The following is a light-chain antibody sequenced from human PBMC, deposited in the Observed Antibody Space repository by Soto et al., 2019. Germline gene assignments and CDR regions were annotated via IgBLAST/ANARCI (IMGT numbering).Light chain of an antibody. CDR2: KAS. CDR3: QQYKSNWT. Sequence: DIQMTQSPSTLSGSVGDRVTITCRASQTISSWLAWYQQKPGKAPKLLIYKASTLKSGVPSRFSGSGSGTEFTLTISSLQPDDFATYYCQQYKSNWTFGQGTKV. V-gene: IGKV1-5*03. J-gene: IGKJ1*01. CDR1: QTISSW.